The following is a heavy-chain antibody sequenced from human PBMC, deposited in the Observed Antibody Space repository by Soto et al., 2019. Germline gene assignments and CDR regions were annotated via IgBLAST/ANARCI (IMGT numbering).Heavy chain of an antibody. D-gene: IGHD2-2*03. V-gene: IGHV3-74*01. J-gene: IGHJ3*02. CDR2: INSDGSST. CDR3: ARGWIGDLNDAFDI. CDR1: GFTFSRDW. Sequence: EVQLVESGGGSVQPGGSLRLSCAASGFTFSRDWMHWVRQAPGKGLVWVSRINSDGSSTDYADSVKGRFTISRDNAKNTLYLQMNSLRVEDTAVYYCARGWIGDLNDAFDIWGQGTMVTVSS.